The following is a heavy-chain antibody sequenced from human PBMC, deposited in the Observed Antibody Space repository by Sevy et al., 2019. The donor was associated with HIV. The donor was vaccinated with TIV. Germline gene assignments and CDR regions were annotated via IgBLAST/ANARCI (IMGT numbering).Heavy chain of an antibody. D-gene: IGHD2-2*01. J-gene: IGHJ3*02. CDR2: ISYDGSNK. CDR3: ARDGNVVVPAARRAAAASQAFDI. V-gene: IGHV3-30-3*01. Sequence: GGSLRLSCAASGFTFSSYAMHWVRQAPGKGLEWVAVISYDGSNKYYADSVKGRFTISRENSKNTLYLQMNSRRAEDRAVYYWARDGNVVVPAARRAAAASQAFDIWGQGTMVTVSS. CDR1: GFTFSSYA.